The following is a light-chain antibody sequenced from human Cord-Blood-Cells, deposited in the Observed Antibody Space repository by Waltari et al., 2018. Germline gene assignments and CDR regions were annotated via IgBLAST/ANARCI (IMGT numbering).Light chain of an antibody. V-gene: IGLV2-8*01. Sequence: QSALTQPPSASGSPGQSVTISCTGTSSDVGGYNYVSWYQQHPDKAPKLMIYEVSKRPSGVPDRFSGSKSGNTASLTVSGLQAEDEADYYCSSYAGSNNFVFGGGTKLTVL. CDR3: SSYAGSNNFV. CDR2: EVS. CDR1: SSDVGGYNY. J-gene: IGLJ3*02.